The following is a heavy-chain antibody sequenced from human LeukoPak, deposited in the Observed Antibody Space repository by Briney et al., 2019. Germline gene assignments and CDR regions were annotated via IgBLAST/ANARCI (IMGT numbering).Heavy chain of an antibody. D-gene: IGHD5-12*01. CDR2: ISSSSSTI. V-gene: IGHV3-48*01. CDR3: ARDESGYDLYYYYYGMDV. CDR1: GFTFSSYS. Sequence: GSLRLSCAASGFTFSSYSMNWVRQAPGKGLEWVSYISSSSSTIYYADSVKGRFTISRDNAKNSLYLQMNSLRAEDTAVYYCARDESGYDLYYYYYGMDVWGQGTTVTVSS. J-gene: IGHJ6*02.